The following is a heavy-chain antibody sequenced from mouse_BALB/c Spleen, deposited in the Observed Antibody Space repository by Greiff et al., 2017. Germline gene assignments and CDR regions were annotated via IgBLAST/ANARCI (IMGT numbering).Heavy chain of an antibody. V-gene: IGHV5-17*02. D-gene: IGHD4-1*01. CDR3: AGLTDFDY. CDR1: GFTFSSFG. Sequence: EVMLVESGGGLVQPGGSRKLSCAASGFTFSSFGMHWVRQAPEKGLEWVAYISSGSSTIYYADTVKGRFTISRDNPKNTLFLQMTSLMSEDTAMYYCAGLTDFDYWGQGTTLTVSS. CDR2: ISSGSSTI. J-gene: IGHJ2*01.